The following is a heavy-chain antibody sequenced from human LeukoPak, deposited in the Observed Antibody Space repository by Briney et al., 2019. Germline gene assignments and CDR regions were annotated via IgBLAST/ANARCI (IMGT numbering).Heavy chain of an antibody. Sequence: EWMGWISAYNGNTNYAQKLQGRVTMTTDTSTSTAYMELRSLRSDDTAVYYCARGATYAFEYWGQGTLVTISS. CDR2: ISAYNGNT. V-gene: IGHV1-18*01. CDR3: ARGATYAFEY. J-gene: IGHJ4*02.